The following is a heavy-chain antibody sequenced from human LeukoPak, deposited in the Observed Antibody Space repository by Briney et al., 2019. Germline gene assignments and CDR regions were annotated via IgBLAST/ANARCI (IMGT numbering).Heavy chain of an antibody. Sequence: ASVKVSCKASGDTFTDYYMHWVRQAPGQGLEWMGRINPDTGDADYGHKFQGSVTVTRDTSISTVYMELRRLTSDDTAVYYCTRGHYLDYWGQGTLVTVSS. V-gene: IGHV1-2*06. CDR2: INPDTGDA. CDR1: GDTFTDYY. CDR3: TRGHYLDY. J-gene: IGHJ4*02.